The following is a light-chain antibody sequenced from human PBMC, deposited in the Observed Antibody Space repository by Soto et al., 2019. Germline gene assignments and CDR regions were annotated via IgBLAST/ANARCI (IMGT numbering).Light chain of an antibody. Sequence: QSVLTQPPSASGTPGQRVTISCYGSSPNIGGNDVYWYQHLPGTAPKLLIYGSNQRPSGVPDRFSDSKSGTSASLAISGLRSEDEADYYCAAWDDSLRGAVFGGGTKLTVL. CDR2: GSN. V-gene: IGLV1-47*01. CDR3: AAWDDSLRGAV. J-gene: IGLJ2*01. CDR1: SPNIGGND.